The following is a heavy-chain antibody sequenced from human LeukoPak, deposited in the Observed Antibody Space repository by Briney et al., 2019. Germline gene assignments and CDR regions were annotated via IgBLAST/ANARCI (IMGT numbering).Heavy chain of an antibody. D-gene: IGHD3-3*01. CDR2: ISYDGSNK. CDR1: GFTFSSYA. Sequence: GGSLRLSCAASGFTFSSYAMSWVRQAPGKGLEWVAVISYDGSNKYYADSVKGRFTISRDNSKNTLYLQMNSLRAEDTAVYYCARTPTDFWSGYYLQYYFDYWGQGTLVTVSS. V-gene: IGHV3-30-3*01. CDR3: ARTPTDFWSGYYLQYYFDY. J-gene: IGHJ4*02.